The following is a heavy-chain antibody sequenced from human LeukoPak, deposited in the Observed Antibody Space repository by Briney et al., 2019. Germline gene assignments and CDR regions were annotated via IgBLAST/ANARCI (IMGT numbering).Heavy chain of an antibody. CDR1: GYTFTGYY. D-gene: IGHD2-15*01. V-gene: IGHV1-2*02. Sequence: ASVKVSCKTSGYTFTGYYIHWVRQASGQGLEWVAWINPNSGGTKYSQQFQGRVTLTRDTSISTAYMELSRLTSDDTAVYYCARGHSDIWYCLGHWGQGTLVTVSA. J-gene: IGHJ4*02. CDR2: INPNSGGT. CDR3: ARGHSDIWYCLGH.